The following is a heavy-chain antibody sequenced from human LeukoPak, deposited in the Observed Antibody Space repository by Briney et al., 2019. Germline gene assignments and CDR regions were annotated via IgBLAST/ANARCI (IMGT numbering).Heavy chain of an antibody. V-gene: IGHV1-8*02. Sequence: ASVKVSCKASGYTFTSYGISWVRQAPGQGLEWMGWMNPNSGNTGYAQKFQGRVTMTRNTSISTAYMELSSLRSGDTAVYYCARAYSGRYFDYWGQGTLVTVSS. CDR1: GYTFTSYG. CDR2: MNPNSGNT. J-gene: IGHJ4*02. CDR3: ARAYSGRYFDY. D-gene: IGHD1-26*01.